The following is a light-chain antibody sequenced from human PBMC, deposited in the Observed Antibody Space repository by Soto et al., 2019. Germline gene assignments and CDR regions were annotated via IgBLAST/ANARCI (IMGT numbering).Light chain of an antibody. CDR3: QQYDSSPKT. Sequence: EIVMKQSPATLSVSPGEGATLSSMSSQSGSSKLAWYQQKPGQAPRLLIYGASTRATGIPARFSGSGSGTEFTLTISRLEPEDFAVYYCQQYDSSPKTFGQGTKVDIK. CDR1: QSGSSK. CDR2: GAS. J-gene: IGKJ1*01. V-gene: IGKV3D-15*02.